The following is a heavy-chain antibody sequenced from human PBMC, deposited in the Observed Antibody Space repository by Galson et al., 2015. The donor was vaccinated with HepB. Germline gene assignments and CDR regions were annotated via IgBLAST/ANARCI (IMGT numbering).Heavy chain of an antibody. CDR3: AKDPQYSSGWYRLDYHYGMDV. D-gene: IGHD6-19*01. Sequence: SCAASGFTFSSYATSWVRQAPGKGLEWVSALSGSGGSTYYADSVKGRFTISRDNSKNTLYLQMNSLRAEDTAVYYCAKDPQYSSGWYRLDYHYGMDVWGQGTTVTVSS. V-gene: IGHV3-23*01. CDR2: LSGSGGST. J-gene: IGHJ6*02. CDR1: GFTFSSYA.